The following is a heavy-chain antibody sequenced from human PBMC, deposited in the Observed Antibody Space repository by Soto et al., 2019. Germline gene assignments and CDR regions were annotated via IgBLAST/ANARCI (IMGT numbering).Heavy chain of an antibody. CDR2: ISAHNGNT. D-gene: IGHD1-26*01. CDR3: ASSREGGSGRYFDY. Sequence: QVQLVQSGAEVRKPGASVKVSCKASGYTFTSYGLTWVRQAPGQGLEWMGWISAHNGNTNYVQKLQGRVTMTTDTXTSTAYMELRSLRSDDTAVYYCASSREGGSGRYFDYWGQGTLVTVSS. J-gene: IGHJ4*02. CDR1: GYTFTSYG. V-gene: IGHV1-18*01.